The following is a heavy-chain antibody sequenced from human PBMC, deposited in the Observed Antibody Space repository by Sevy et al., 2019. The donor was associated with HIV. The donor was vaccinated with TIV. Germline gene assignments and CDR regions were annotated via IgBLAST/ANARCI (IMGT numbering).Heavy chain of an antibody. CDR3: AKSITMVRGAYRLYYYYYGMDV. CDR2: ISYDGSNK. Sequence: GGSLRLSCAASGFTFSSYGMHWVRQAPGKGLEWVAVISYDGSNKYYADSGKGRFTISRDNSKNMLYLQMNSLGAEDTAVYYCAKSITMVRGAYRLYYYYYGMDVWGQGTTVTVSS. V-gene: IGHV3-30*18. D-gene: IGHD3-10*01. J-gene: IGHJ6*02. CDR1: GFTFSSYG.